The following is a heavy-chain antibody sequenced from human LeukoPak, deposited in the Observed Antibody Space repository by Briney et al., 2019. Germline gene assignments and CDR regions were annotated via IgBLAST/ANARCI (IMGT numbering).Heavy chain of an antibody. D-gene: IGHD4-17*01. J-gene: IGHJ4*02. CDR1: GFTFSSYE. CDR2: ISSSGSTI. Sequence: GGSLRLSCAASGFTFSSYEMNWVRQAPRKGLEWVSYISSSGSTIYYADSVKGRFTISRDNAKNSLYLQMNSLRAEDTAVYYCASASALYGDYELDYWGQGTLVTVSS. CDR3: ASASALYGDYELDY. V-gene: IGHV3-48*03.